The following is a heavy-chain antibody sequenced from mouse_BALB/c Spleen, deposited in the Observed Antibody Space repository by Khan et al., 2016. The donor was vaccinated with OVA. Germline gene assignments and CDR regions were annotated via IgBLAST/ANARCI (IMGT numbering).Heavy chain of an antibody. CDR2: IFPNNGDT. CDR1: GYTFTDFN. D-gene: IGHD1-2*01. CDR3: SRSGYGSFAY. V-gene: IGHV1S29*02. Sequence: VQLQQSGPDLVKPGASVRISCKTSGYTFTDFNLDWVKQSHGKSLEWIGYIFPNNGDTGYNQNFKTKATLTVDSSSSTAYMELRCLTSGDSAVYCCSRSGYGSFAYWGQGTLVTVSA. J-gene: IGHJ3*01.